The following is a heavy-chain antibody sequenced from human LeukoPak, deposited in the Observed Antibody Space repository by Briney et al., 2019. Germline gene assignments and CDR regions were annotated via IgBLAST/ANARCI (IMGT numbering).Heavy chain of an antibody. CDR3: TYWAGTADGFNGPFDF. D-gene: IGHD6-13*01. CDR1: RFTFDDYA. Sequence: GGSLRLSCAASRFTFDDYAMHWVRQAPGKGLEWVSLISWDGGSTNYANSVKGRFTISRDNAKNSLYLQMNSLRAEDTAVYYCTYWAGTADGFNGPFDFWGQGTLVTVSS. CDR2: ISWDGGST. V-gene: IGHV3-43D*03. J-gene: IGHJ4*02.